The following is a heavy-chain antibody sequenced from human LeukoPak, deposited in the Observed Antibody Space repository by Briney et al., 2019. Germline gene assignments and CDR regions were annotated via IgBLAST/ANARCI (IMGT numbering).Heavy chain of an antibody. CDR2: IYSGGSK. V-gene: IGHV3-53*01. CDR1: GFTVSSNY. J-gene: IGHJ4*02. D-gene: IGHD2-15*01. CDR3: ARSGGSWTEFDY. Sequence: GGSLRLSCAASGFTVSSNYMSWVRQAPGKGLEWVSVIYSGGSKYYADSVKGRFTISRDNSKNTLYLQMNSLRAEDTAVYYCARSGGSWTEFDYWGQGTLVTVSS.